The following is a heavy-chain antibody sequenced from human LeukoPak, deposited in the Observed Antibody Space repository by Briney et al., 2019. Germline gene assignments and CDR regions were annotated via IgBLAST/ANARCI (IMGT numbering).Heavy chain of an antibody. D-gene: IGHD6-13*01. Sequence: GGSLRLSCAASGFTFSSYAMHWVRQAPGKGLEWVAVISYDGSNKYYAGSVKGRFTISRDNSKNTLYLQMNSLRAEDTAVYYCARDTAAGTEYYFDYWGQGTLVTVSS. CDR2: ISYDGSNK. CDR1: GFTFSSYA. J-gene: IGHJ4*02. CDR3: ARDTAAGTEYYFDY. V-gene: IGHV3-30-3*01.